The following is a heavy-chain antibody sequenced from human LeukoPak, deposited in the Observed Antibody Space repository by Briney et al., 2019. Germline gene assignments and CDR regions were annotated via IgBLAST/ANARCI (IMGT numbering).Heavy chain of an antibody. Sequence: SCKASGGTFSSFDMHWVRQPTGQGLEWVSTIGTASDTYYPGSVEGRFTLSRDNAKNSLYLQMNSLTAGDTAVYYCARGPPRGKYYYMDVWGKGTTVTVSS. V-gene: IGHV3-13*01. D-gene: IGHD1-1*01. CDR2: IGTASDT. J-gene: IGHJ6*03. CDR1: GGTFSSFD. CDR3: ARGPPRGKYYYMDV.